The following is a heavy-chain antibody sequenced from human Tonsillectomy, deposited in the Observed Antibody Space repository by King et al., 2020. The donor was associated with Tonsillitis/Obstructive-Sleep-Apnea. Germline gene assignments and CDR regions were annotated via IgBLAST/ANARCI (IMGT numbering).Heavy chain of an antibody. Sequence: QLVQSGAEVKKPGESLTISCKVSGYSFTTYWIAWVRQKPGRGPEYMGIIYPGDSDTRYSPSFEGQVTMSADKSITTGYLHWSSLKASDTAMYFCARLFSGESYKGYFDSWGQGILVTVSS. D-gene: IGHD3-10*01. J-gene: IGHJ4*01. CDR2: IYPGDSDT. V-gene: IGHV5-51*03. CDR1: GYSFTTYW. CDR3: ARLFSGESYKGYFDS.